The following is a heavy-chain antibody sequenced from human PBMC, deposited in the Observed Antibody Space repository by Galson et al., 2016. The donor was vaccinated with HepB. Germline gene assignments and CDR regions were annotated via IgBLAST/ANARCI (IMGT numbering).Heavy chain of an antibody. CDR2: IKEDGSVK. Sequence: SLRLSCAASGFTFNNYWMTGVRQAPGKRLEFVANIKEDGSVKNYVDSVKGRFTISRDNAKNSLFLQMNSLRAEDTAVYYCARGSGSSWFYSWGQGTLVTVSS. J-gene: IGHJ5*01. V-gene: IGHV3-7*01. D-gene: IGHD6-13*01. CDR3: ARGSGSSWFYS. CDR1: GFTFNNYW.